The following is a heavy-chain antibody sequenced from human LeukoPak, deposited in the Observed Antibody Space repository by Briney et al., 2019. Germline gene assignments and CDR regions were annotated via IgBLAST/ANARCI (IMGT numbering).Heavy chain of an antibody. V-gene: IGHV1-18*01. CDR3: ARALVASDSSGSYFYYYGMDV. Sequence: ASVKVSCKASGYTFTGFGISWVRQAPGQGLEWMGWISGYNGHTNYAQKLQGRVTMSTDTSTSTAYMELRSLRSDDTAVYFCARALVASDSSGSYFYYYGMDVWGQGTTVTVSS. CDR1: GYTFTGFG. D-gene: IGHD3-22*01. J-gene: IGHJ6*02. CDR2: ISGYNGHT.